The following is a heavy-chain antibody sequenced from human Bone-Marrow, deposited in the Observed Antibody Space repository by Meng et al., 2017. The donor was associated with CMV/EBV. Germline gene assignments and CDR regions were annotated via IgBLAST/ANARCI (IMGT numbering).Heavy chain of an antibody. D-gene: IGHD2-8*01. CDR2: INPNSGGT. CDR1: GYTFTGYY. V-gene: IGHV1-2*02. J-gene: IGHJ4*02. CDR3: ARDLGYCTMGVCLTHHYFDY. Sequence: ASVKVSCKASGYTFTGYYMHWVRQAPGQGLEWMGWINPNSGGTNYAQKFQGRVTMTRDTSISTAYMELSRLRSDDTAVYYCARDLGYCTMGVCLTHHYFDYWGQGTLVTVSS.